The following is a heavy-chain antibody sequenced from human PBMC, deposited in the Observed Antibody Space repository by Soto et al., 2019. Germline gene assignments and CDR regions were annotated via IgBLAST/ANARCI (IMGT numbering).Heavy chain of an antibody. D-gene: IGHD3-22*01. CDR1: GGSISSGDYY. V-gene: IGHV4-30-4*01. CDR3: ARGDLSYYDSSGPPFDY. Sequence: SETLSLTCTVSGGSISSGDYYWSWIRQPPGKGLEWIGYIYYSGSTYYNPSLKSRVTISVDTSKNQFSLKLSSVTAADTAVYYCARGDLSYYDSSGPPFDYWGQGTLVTVSS. CDR2: IYYSGST. J-gene: IGHJ4*02.